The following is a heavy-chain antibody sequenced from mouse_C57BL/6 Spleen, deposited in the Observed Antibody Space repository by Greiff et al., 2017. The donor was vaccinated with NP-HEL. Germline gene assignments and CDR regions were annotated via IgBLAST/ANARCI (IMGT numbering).Heavy chain of an antibody. J-gene: IGHJ4*01. Sequence: QVQLQQPGAELVKPGASVKLSCKASGYTFTSYWMQWVKQRPGQGLEWIGEIDPSDSSTNYNQKFKGKATLTVDTSSSTAYMQLSSLTSEDSAVYYCARSMDYWGQGTSVTVSS. CDR3: ARSMDY. CDR2: IDPSDSST. V-gene: IGHV1-50*01. CDR1: GYTFTSYW.